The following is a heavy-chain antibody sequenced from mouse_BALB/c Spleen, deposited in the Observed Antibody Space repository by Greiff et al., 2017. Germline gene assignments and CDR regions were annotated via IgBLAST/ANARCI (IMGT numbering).Heavy chain of an antibody. Sequence: EVQRVESGPELVKPGASVKMSCKASGYTFTSYVMHWVKQKPGQGLEWIGYINPYNDGTKYNEKFKGKATLTSDKSSSTAYMELSSLTSEDSAVYYCARWGTTARPNWYFDVWGAGTTVTVSS. V-gene: IGHV1-14*01. CDR3: ARWGTTARPNWYFDV. J-gene: IGHJ1*01. CDR1: GYTFTSYV. D-gene: IGHD1-2*01. CDR2: INPYNDGT.